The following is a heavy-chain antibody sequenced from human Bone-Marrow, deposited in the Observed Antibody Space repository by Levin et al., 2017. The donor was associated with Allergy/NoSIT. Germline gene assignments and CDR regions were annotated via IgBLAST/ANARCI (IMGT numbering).Heavy chain of an antibody. D-gene: IGHD5-12*01. CDR3: AHSSEYSGSDLGAYYFDQ. CDR2: IYWDDNK. Sequence: SGPTLVKPTQTLTLTCTFSGFLLSTSGVGVGWIRQPPGRALEWLALIYWDDNKYFNSSLRSRLTINKDNSKNQVVLTLTNVDPIDTATYFCAHSSEYSGSDLGAYYFDQWGQGTPVTVSS. CDR1: GFLLSTSGVG. J-gene: IGHJ4*02. V-gene: IGHV2-5*02.